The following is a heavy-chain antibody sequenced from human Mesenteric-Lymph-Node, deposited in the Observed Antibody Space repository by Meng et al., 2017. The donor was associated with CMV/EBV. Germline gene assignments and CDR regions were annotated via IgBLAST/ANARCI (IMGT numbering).Heavy chain of an antibody. D-gene: IGHD1-7*01. J-gene: IGHJ6*02. V-gene: IGHV3-48*03. CDR1: GFTFSSYA. CDR2: ISSSGSTI. CDR3: ARLAGTNYYYYGMDV. Sequence: GESLKISCAASGFTFSSYAMHWVRQAPGKGLEWVSYISSSGSTIYYADSVKGRFTISRDNAKNSLYLQMNSLRAEDTAVYYCARLAGTNYYYYGMDVWGQGTTVTVSS.